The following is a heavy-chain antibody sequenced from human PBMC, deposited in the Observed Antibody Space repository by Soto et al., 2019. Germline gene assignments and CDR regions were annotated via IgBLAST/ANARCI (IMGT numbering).Heavy chain of an antibody. CDR1: GFTFSDYY. CDR2: ISIIGSTI. J-gene: IGHJ3*02. CDR3: ARDRSGGYYYDSSGYSSAFDI. V-gene: IGHV3-11*01. D-gene: IGHD3-22*01. Sequence: GGSLRLSCAASGFTFSDYYMIWIRQAPGKGLEWVSYISIIGSTIYYADSVKGRFTISRDNAKNSLYLQMNSLRAEDTAVYYCARDRSGGYYYDSSGYSSAFDIWGQGTMVTVSS.